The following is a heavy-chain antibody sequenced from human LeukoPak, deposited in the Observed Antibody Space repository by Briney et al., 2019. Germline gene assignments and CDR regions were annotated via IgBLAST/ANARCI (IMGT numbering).Heavy chain of an antibody. J-gene: IGHJ4*02. V-gene: IGHV4-30-4*01. CDR2: IYYSGST. Sequence: PSQTLSLTCTVSGGSISSGDYYWSWIRQPPGKGLEWIGYIYYSGSTYYNPSLKSRVTISVDTSKNQFSLKLSSVTAADTAVYYCARDNRSGQLVLVDYWGQGILVTVSS. CDR1: GGSISSGDYY. D-gene: IGHD6-13*01. CDR3: ARDNRSGQLVLVDY.